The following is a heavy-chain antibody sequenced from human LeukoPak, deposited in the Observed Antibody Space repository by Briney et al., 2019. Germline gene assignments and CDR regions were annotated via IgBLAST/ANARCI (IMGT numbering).Heavy chain of an antibody. D-gene: IGHD5-24*01. CDR2: IYYSGST. CDR3: ASRDGYLYYFDY. J-gene: IGHJ4*02. Sequence: SETLSLTCTVSGGSVSSGSYYWSWIRQPPGKGLEWIGYIYYSGSTNYNPSLKSRVTISVDTSKNQFSLKLSSVTAADTAVYYCASRDGYLYYFDYWGQGTLVTVSS. V-gene: IGHV4-61*01. CDR1: GGSVSSGSYY.